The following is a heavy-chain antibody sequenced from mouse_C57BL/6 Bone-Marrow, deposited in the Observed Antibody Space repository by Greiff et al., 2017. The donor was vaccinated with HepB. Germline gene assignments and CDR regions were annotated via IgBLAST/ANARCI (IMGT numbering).Heavy chain of an antibody. CDR2: IYPGDGDT. CDR3: ARGEGPHFDY. D-gene: IGHD3-3*01. CDR1: GYAFSSSW. V-gene: IGHV1-82*01. J-gene: IGHJ2*01. Sequence: QVQLQQSGPELVKPGASVKISCKASGYAFSSSWMNWVKQRPGKGLEWIGRIYPGDGDTNYNGKFKGKAKLTADKSSSTAYMQLSSLTSEDSAVYFCARGEGPHFDYWGQGTTLTVSS.